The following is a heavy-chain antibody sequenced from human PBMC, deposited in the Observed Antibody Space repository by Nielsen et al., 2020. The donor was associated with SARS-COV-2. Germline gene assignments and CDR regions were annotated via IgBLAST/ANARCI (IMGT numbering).Heavy chain of an antibody. D-gene: IGHD3-10*01. CDR3: ATLYMVRGANDY. J-gene: IGHJ4*02. CDR1: GFTFDDYA. Sequence: GGSLRLSCAASGFTFDDYAMRWVRQAPGKGLEWVSGISWNSGSIGYADSVKGRFTISRDNAKNSLYLQMNSLRAEDTALYYCATLYMVRGANDYWGQGTLVTVSS. V-gene: IGHV3-9*01. CDR2: ISWNSGSI.